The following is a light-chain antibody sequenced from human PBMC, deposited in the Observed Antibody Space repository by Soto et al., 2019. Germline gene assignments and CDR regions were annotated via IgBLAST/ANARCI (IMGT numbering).Light chain of an antibody. CDR2: GAS. CDR3: QQYYDWPT. V-gene: IGKV3-15*01. Sequence: AACRCMLSVRPRETPTLYCTDSQSGGSDLAWYQQKPGEAPRLLIYGASTRATGIPARFSGSASGTEFTLTISGLQSADLAAYSCQQYYDWPTFGQGTKVDIK. J-gene: IGKJ1*01. CDR1: QSGGSD.